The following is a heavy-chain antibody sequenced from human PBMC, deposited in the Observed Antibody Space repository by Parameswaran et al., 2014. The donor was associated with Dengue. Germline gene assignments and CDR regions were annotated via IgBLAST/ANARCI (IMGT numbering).Heavy chain of an antibody. J-gene: IGHJ6*03. CDR2: INPSGGST. D-gene: IGHD6-13*01. Sequence: WVRQAPGQGLEWMGIINPSGGSTSYAQKFQGRVTMTRDTSTSTVYMELSSLRSEDTAVYYCARGLGGYSSSWYEIYYYMDVWARTTVTVSS. V-gene: IGHV1-46*01. CDR3: ARGLGGYSSSWYEIYYYMDV.